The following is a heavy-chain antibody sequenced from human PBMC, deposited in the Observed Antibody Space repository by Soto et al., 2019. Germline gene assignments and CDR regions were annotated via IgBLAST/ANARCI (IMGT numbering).Heavy chain of an antibody. J-gene: IGHJ4*02. D-gene: IGHD2-15*01. CDR1: GFTFSSYA. CDR2: ISYDGSNK. CDR3: ARDYCSGGSCYVYY. V-gene: IGHV3-30-3*01. Sequence: GGSLRLSCAASGFTFSSYAMHWVRQAPGKGLEWVAVISYDGSNKYYAESVKGRFTISRDNSKNTLYLQMNSLRAEDTAVYYCARDYCSGGSCYVYYWGQGTLVTVSS.